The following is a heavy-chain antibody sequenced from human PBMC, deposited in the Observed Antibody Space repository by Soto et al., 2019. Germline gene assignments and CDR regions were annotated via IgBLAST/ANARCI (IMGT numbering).Heavy chain of an antibody. V-gene: IGHV3-48*03. CDR1: GFTFRSFE. Sequence: VGSLRLSCAASGFTFRSFELHWVRQAPGKGLEWISYISSSGSTAYYASSVEGRFTISRDNANNSVYLQMDSLRAEDTALYYCTRAAWFPYLSFYWGQGALVTVSS. CDR3: TRAAWFPYLSFY. CDR2: ISSSGSTA. D-gene: IGHD3-10*01. J-gene: IGHJ4*02.